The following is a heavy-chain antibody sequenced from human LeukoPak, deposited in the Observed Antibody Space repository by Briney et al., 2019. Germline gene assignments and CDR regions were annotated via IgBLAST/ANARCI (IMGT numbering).Heavy chain of an antibody. CDR3: ATCNFDDSGTYALGY. Sequence: PGRSLRLSCAASGFTFSSYGMHWVRQAPGKGLEWVAVIWSDGINKYYADSVKGRFTISRDNSKNTLYLQMNSLRAEDTAAYSCATCNFDDSGTYALGYWGQGTLVTVSS. V-gene: IGHV3-33*01. J-gene: IGHJ4*02. D-gene: IGHD3-10*01. CDR2: IWSDGINK. CDR1: GFTFSSYG.